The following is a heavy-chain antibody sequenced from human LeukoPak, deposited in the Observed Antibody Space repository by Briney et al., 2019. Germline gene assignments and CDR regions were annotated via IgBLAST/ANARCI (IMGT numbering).Heavy chain of an antibody. V-gene: IGHV4-34*01. J-gene: IGHJ4*02. CDR2: INHSGST. CDR3: ARGREEYSNHLDY. Sequence: PSETLSLTCAVYGGSFSGYYWSWIRQPPGKGLEWIGEINHSGSTNYNPSLKSRVTISVDTSKNQFSLKLSPVTAADTAVYYCARGREEYSNHLDYWGQGTLVTVSS. D-gene: IGHD6-6*01. CDR1: GGSFSGYY.